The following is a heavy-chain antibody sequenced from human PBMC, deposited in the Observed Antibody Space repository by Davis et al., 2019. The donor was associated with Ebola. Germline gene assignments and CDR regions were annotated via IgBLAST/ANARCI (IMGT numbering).Heavy chain of an antibody. V-gene: IGHV3-23*01. J-gene: IGHJ3*02. CDR3: VKDTSNIWFDI. Sequence: GESLKISCAASGFIFSRYVMSWVRQAPGKGLEWVSTLGTSADTYYADSVKGRFTISRDNSKNTLYLQMNGLRVKDTAIYYCVKDTSNIWFDIWGQGTMVTVSS. D-gene: IGHD1-26*01. CDR2: LGTSADT. CDR1: GFIFSRYV.